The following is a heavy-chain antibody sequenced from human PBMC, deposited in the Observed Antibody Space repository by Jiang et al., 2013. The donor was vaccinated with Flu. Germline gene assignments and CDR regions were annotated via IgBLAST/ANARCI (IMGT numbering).Heavy chain of an antibody. J-gene: IGHJ4*01. V-gene: IGHV1-2*04. CDR1: GYTFTGYY. Sequence: QLVESGAEVKKPGASVKVSCKASGYTFTGYYIHWVRQAPGQGLEWMGRINPRSGDTKFAQKFQGWVTMTRDTSISTAYMELSRLTSDDTAVYYCASQARGGDSAEYYFDFWGHGTLVTVSS. CDR3: ASQARGGDSAEYYFDF. CDR2: INPRSGDT. D-gene: IGHD2-21*02.